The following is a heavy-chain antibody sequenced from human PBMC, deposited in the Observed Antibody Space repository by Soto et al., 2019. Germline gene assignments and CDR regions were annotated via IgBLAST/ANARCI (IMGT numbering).Heavy chain of an antibody. J-gene: IGHJ3*02. D-gene: IGHD2-2*02. CDR2: IYHSGST. CDR1: GGSISSGGYS. V-gene: IGHV4-30-2*01. CDR3: ARDEGGGYCSSTSCYTGSAFDI. Sequence: SETLSLTCAVSGGSISSGGYSWSWIRQPPGKGLEWIGYIYHSGSTYYNPSLKSRVTISVDRSKNQFSLKLSSVTAADTAVYYCARDEGGGYCSSTSCYTGSAFDIWGQGTMVTVSS.